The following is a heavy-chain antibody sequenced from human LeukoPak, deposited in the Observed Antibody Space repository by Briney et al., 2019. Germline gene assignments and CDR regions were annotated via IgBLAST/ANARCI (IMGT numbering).Heavy chain of an antibody. D-gene: IGHD6-6*01. V-gene: IGHV7-4-1*02. J-gene: IGHJ4*02. Sequence: ASVKVSCKASGYTFTSYAMNCVPQAPGHGLEWVGWINTNTGNPTYAQAFTGRFVFSLDTSVSTAYLQISSLKAEDTAVYYCARSIAARSFDYWGQGTLVTVSS. CDR2: INTNTGNP. CDR3: ARSIAARSFDY. CDR1: GYTFTSYA.